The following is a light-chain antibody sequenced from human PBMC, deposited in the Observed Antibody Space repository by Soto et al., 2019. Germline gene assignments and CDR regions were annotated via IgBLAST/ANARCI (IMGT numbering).Light chain of an antibody. CDR2: DAS. CDR1: QSVNRW. CDR3: HQYDSFWT. V-gene: IGKV1-5*01. Sequence: DIQMTQSPSTLSASVGDRVTITCRASQSVNRWLAWYQQTPGKASKLLIFDASTLESGVPSRFSGSGFGTEFTLTISSLQPDDFATYYCHQYDSFWTFGQGTKVEIK. J-gene: IGKJ1*01.